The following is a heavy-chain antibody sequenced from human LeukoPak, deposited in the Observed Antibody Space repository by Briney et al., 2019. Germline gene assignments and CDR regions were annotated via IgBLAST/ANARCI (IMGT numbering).Heavy chain of an antibody. D-gene: IGHD3-3*01. V-gene: IGHV4-59*01. Sequence: SETLSLTCTVSGGSISSYYWSWIRQPPGKGLEWIGYIYYSGSTNYNPSLKSRVTISVDTSKNQFSLKLSSVTAADTAVYYCARGDYDFWSGYYVIDYWGQGTLVTVSS. CDR1: GGSISSYY. J-gene: IGHJ4*02. CDR3: ARGDYDFWSGYYVIDY. CDR2: IYYSGST.